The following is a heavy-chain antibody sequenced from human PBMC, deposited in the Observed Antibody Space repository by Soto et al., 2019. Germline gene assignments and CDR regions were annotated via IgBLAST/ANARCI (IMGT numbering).Heavy chain of an antibody. Sequence: EVQLVESGGGLVKPGGSLRLSCAASDFSISNAWMNWVRQAPGKGLEWVGRVKRKIDGETTDYATPVKGRFTISRDDSKNMLYLQMTSLKADDTAVYYCTTGSVEGVWGQGTAVTVSS. CDR3: TTGSVEGV. CDR2: VKRKIDGETT. D-gene: IGHD2-15*01. V-gene: IGHV3-15*07. J-gene: IGHJ6*02. CDR1: DFSISNAW.